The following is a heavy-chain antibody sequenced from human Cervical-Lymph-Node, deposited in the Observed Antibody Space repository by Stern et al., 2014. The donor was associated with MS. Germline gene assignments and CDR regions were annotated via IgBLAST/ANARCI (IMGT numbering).Heavy chain of an antibody. D-gene: IGHD1-26*01. J-gene: IGHJ5*02. V-gene: IGHV4-61*02. CDR2: IHDSGST. Sequence: VQLVESGPGLVKPSQTLSLTCTVSGGSISSSGYYWSWIRQPADKGLEWIGRIHDSGSTYYNPSLKSPVTISMDTPKNQFSLKLPSVTAADTAVYYCATTRWDLFTWNWFDPWGQGTLVTVSS. CDR1: GGSISSSGYY. CDR3: ATTRWDLFTWNWFDP.